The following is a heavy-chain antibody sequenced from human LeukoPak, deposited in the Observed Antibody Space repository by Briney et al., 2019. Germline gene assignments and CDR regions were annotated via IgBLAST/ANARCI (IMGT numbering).Heavy chain of an antibody. J-gene: IGHJ3*02. CDR3: ARLITGTTTAFDI. V-gene: IGHV4-4*07. CDR2: VYTNGST. CDR1: GGSISGYY. Sequence: SETLSLTCSVSGGSISGYYWTWIRQPAGKGLEWIGRVYTNGSTHYNPSLKTRLTMSVDTSKNQFSLKLSSVTAADTAVYNCARLITGTTTAFDIWGQGTMGTVSS. D-gene: IGHD1-7*01.